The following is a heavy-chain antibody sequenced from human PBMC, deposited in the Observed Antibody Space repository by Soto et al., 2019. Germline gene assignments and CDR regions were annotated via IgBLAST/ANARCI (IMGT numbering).Heavy chain of an antibody. V-gene: IGHV3-30-3*01. D-gene: IGHD6-6*01. Sequence: QVQLVESGGGVVQPGRSLRLSCAASGFTFSSYAMHWVRQAPGKGLEWVAVISYDGSNKYYADSVKGLFTISRDNSKNTLYLQMNSLRSEDTAVYYFSRDQARSRSFPYYYYSGMDVWGQGTTVTVSS. CDR3: SRDQARSRSFPYYYYSGMDV. CDR2: ISYDGSNK. CDR1: GFTFSSYA. J-gene: IGHJ6*02.